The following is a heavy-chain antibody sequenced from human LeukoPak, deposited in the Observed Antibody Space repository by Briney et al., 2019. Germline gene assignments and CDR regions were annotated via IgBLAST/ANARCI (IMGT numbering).Heavy chain of an antibody. D-gene: IGHD6-19*01. J-gene: IGHJ3*02. Sequence: PSETLSLTCTVSGGSISSYYWSWIRQPPGKGLEWIGYIYYSGSTNYNPSLKSRVTISVDTSKNQFSLKLSSVTAADTAVYYCARDRRLPAVAGAYDAFDIWGQGTMVTVSS. CDR2: IYYSGST. CDR1: GGSISSYY. V-gene: IGHV4-59*01. CDR3: ARDRRLPAVAGAYDAFDI.